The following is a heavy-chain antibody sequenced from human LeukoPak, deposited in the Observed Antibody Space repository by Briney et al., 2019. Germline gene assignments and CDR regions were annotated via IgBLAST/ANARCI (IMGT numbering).Heavy chain of an antibody. D-gene: IGHD2-2*01. CDR1: GFTFSSYA. CDR2: ISYDGSNK. CDR3: ARDDLVVVPAAWGD. J-gene: IGHJ4*02. V-gene: IGHV3-30-3*01. Sequence: PGRSLRLSCAASGFTFSSYAMHWVRQAPGKGLEWVAVISYDGSNKYYADSVKGRFTISRDNSKNTLYLQMNSLRAEDTAVYYCARDDLVVVPAAWGDWGQGTLVTVSS.